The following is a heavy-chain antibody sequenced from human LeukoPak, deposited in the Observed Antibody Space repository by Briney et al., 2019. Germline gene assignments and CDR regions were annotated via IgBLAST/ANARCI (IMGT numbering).Heavy chain of an antibody. CDR2: IKQDGSEK. CDR1: GFTFSSYW. Sequence: GGSLRLSCAASGFTFSSYWMSWVRQAPGKGLEWVANIKQDGSEKYYVDSVKGRFTISRDNTKNSLYLQVNSLRAEDTAVYYCARGSRRNWFDPWGQGTLVTVSS. D-gene: IGHD3-10*01. V-gene: IGHV3-7*03. CDR3: ARGSRRNWFDP. J-gene: IGHJ5*02.